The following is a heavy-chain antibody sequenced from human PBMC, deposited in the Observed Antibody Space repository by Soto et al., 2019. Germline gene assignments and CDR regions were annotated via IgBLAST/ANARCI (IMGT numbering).Heavy chain of an antibody. CDR2: ISPYNGDT. CDR3: ARVGYDRDFDI. J-gene: IGHJ4*02. Sequence: ASVKVSCKASGYTFINYGVSWVRHAPGQGLEWMAWISPYNGDTKFAQRVQGRVTMTTDTSTSTAYMELRSLRSDDTAVYYCARVGYDRDFDIWGQGTLVTSPQ. CDR1: GYTFINYG. V-gene: IGHV1-18*01. D-gene: IGHD6-13*01.